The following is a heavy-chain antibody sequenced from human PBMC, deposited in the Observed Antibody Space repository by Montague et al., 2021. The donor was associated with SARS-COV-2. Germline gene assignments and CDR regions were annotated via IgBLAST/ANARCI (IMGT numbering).Heavy chain of an antibody. J-gene: IGHJ3*02. Sequence: SETLSLTCTVSGGSIRSSSYYWGWIRQPPGKGLEWIGIIYYSESTYYNPSLKSRVTISVDTSKNQFSLKLNSVAAADTAVYYCARGHSSGSFGDAFDIWGQGTMVTVSS. V-gene: IGHV4-39*02. CDR2: IYYSEST. D-gene: IGHD6-19*01. CDR1: GGSIRSSSYY. CDR3: ARGHSSGSFGDAFDI.